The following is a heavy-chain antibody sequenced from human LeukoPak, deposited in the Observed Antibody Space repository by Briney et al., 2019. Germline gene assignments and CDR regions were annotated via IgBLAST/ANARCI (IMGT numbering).Heavy chain of an antibody. CDR1: GGSFSGYY. Sequence: SETLSLTCAVYGGSFSGYYWTLIRQTPGKGLEWIGEISHTGLTGSNPSLKSRVTIFVDCSKKQFSLRMTSVTAADTGVYYCARVPDITARPCDTWGPGTLVTVSS. J-gene: IGHJ5*02. D-gene: IGHD1-1*01. CDR2: ISHTGLT. CDR3: ARVPDITARPCDT. V-gene: IGHV4-34*01.